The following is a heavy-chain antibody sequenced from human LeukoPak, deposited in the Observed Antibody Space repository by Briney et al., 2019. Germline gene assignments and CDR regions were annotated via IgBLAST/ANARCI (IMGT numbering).Heavy chain of an antibody. CDR1: GFTFSSYA. V-gene: IGHV3-23*01. CDR2: ISGSGGST. J-gene: IGHJ4*02. CDR3: ARDDSSSWYKIDY. Sequence: PGGSLRLSCAASGFTFSSYAMSWVRQAPGKGLEWVSAISGSGGSTYYADSVKGRFTISRDNSKNTLYLQMNSLRAEDTAVYYCARDDSSSWYKIDYWGQGTLVTVSS. D-gene: IGHD6-13*01.